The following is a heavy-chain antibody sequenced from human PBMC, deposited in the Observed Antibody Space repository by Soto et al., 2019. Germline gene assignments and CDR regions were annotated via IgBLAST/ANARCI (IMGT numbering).Heavy chain of an antibody. CDR2: TSYDGSNN. D-gene: IGHD3-16*01. V-gene: IGHV3-33*05. CDR3: ARWGTTGGLDV. CDR1: GFTFRSYV. Sequence: QVQLVESGGGVVQPGTSLRLSCVGSGFTFRSYVIRWVRQAPGKGLEWVALTSYDGSNNFYGDSVKGRFTISRDNSRNTVELPMDSLRLEDTALYYCARWGTTGGLDVWGQGTLVFFSS. J-gene: IGHJ4*02.